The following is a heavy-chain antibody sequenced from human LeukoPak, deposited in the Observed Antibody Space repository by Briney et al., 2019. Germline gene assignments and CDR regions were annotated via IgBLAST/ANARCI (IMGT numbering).Heavy chain of an antibody. CDR2: MNPNSGNA. J-gene: IGHJ5*02. V-gene: IGHV1-8*01. CDR3: ARVTILVATGTDWFDP. Sequence: ASVKVSCKASGYTFTSYDINWVRQATGQGLEWMGWMNPNSGNAGYAQKFQGRVTMTRNTSISTAYMELRSLRSDDTAVYYCARVTILVATGTDWFDPWGQGTLVTVSS. CDR1: GYTFTSYD. D-gene: IGHD2-8*02.